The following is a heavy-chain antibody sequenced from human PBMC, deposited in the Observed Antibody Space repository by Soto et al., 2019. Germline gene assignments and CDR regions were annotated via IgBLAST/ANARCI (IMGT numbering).Heavy chain of an antibody. V-gene: IGHV1-18*01. J-gene: IGHJ4*02. D-gene: IGHD6-13*01. CDR2: VSAYDGAT. CDR1: GYVFTGWG. CDR3: ARVRAGLLES. Sequence: QVQLVQSATEVVKPGASVRVSCKASGYVFTGWGISWVRQVPGQGLEWVGWVSAYDGATRSSEKWQGRISVTRDKFTSTVYTDLTNLRSDDAAVYSGARVRAGLLESWGQGTLVTVSS.